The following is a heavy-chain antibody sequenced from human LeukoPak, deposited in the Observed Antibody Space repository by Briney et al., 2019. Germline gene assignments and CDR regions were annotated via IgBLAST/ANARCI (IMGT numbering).Heavy chain of an antibody. D-gene: IGHD1-1*01. J-gene: IGHJ5*02. CDR1: GYSISSGYY. V-gene: IGHV4-38-2*02. CDR3: ARDALYNWNEFGDVWFDP. Sequence: SETLSLTCTVSGYSISSGYYWGWIRQPPGKGLEWIGSIYHSGSTYYNPSLKSRVTISVDTSKNQFSLKLSSVTAADTAVYYCARDALYNWNEFGDVWFDPWGQGTLVTVSS. CDR2: IYHSGST.